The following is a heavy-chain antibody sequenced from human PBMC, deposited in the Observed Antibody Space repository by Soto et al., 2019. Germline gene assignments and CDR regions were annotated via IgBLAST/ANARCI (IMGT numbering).Heavy chain of an antibody. CDR2: INPNSGDT. CDR3: ARALVVPAAMSLSPWFDP. J-gene: IGHJ5*02. D-gene: IGHD2-2*01. V-gene: IGHV1-2*04. CDR1: GYTFTGYY. Sequence: GASVKVSCKASGYTFTGYYMHWVRQAPGQGLEWMGWINPNSGDTKYAQKFQGWVTMTRDTSVSTAYMELSRLRSDDTAVYHCARALVVPAAMSLSPWFDPWGQGTRVTVSS.